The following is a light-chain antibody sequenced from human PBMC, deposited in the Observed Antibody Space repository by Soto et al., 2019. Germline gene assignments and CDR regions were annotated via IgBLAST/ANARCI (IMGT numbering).Light chain of an antibody. CDR2: GAF. CDR3: QQYNNWPRT. Sequence: EIVMTQSPATLSVSPGERATLSCRASQSVSSNLAWYQQKPGQAPRLLIYGAFNLATGIPARFSGSGSGTEFTLTISSLQSEDFAVYYCQQYNNWPRTFGQGTKVEVK. V-gene: IGKV3-15*01. CDR1: QSVSSN. J-gene: IGKJ1*01.